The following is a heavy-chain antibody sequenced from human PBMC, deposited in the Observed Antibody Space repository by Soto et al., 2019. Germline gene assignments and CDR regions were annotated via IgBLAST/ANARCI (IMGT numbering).Heavy chain of an antibody. CDR2: IWYDGSNK. V-gene: IGHV3-33*01. Sequence: LRLSCAASGFTFSSYGMHWVRQAPGKGLEWVAVIWYDGSNKYYADSVKGRFTISRDNSKNTLYLQMNSLRAEDTAVYYCARDNPYYYDSSGYYYYYYGMDVWGQGTTVTVSS. CDR3: ARDNPYYYDSSGYYYYYYGMDV. J-gene: IGHJ6*02. D-gene: IGHD3-22*01. CDR1: GFTFSSYG.